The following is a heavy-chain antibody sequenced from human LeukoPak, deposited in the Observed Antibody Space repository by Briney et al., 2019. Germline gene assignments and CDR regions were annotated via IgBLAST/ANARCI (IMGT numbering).Heavy chain of an antibody. Sequence: PGGSLRLSCAASGFTFSSYGMHWVRQAPGKGLEWVAVIPYDGSNKYYADSVKGRFTISRDNSKNTLYLQMNSLRAEDTAVYYCEKVSGDNRGYYYYGMVVWGQGTMVTVSS. J-gene: IGHJ6*02. CDR2: IPYDGSNK. CDR1: GFTFSSYG. D-gene: IGHD5-18*01. CDR3: EKVSGDNRGYYYYGMVV. V-gene: IGHV3-30*18.